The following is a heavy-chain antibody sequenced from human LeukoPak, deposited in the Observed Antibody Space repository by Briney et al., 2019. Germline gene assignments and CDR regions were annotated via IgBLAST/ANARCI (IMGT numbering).Heavy chain of an antibody. V-gene: IGHV5-51*01. J-gene: IGHJ5*02. Sequence: GESLKISCKGSGYSFTSYWIGWVRQMPGKALEWMGIIYPGDSGTRYSPSFQGQVTISADKSISTAYLQWSSLKASDTAMYYCARGPYYDFWSGPDANWFDPWGQGTLVTVSS. D-gene: IGHD3-3*01. CDR2: IYPGDSGT. CDR1: GYSFTSYW. CDR3: ARGPYYDFWSGPDANWFDP.